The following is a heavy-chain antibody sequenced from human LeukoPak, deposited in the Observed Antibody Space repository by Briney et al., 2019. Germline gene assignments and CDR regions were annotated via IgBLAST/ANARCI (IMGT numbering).Heavy chain of an antibody. D-gene: IGHD5-18*01. J-gene: IGHJ4*02. CDR3: AKVDGYSYGPIDS. V-gene: IGHV3-9*01. Sequence: GGSLRLSCAASGFNFDDYAMHWVRQAPGKGLEWVSGISWNSGDIGHADSVKGRFTISRDNAKNSLFLQMNSLRGEDTALYYCAKVDGYSYGPIDSWGQGILVTVSS. CDR1: GFNFDDYA. CDR2: ISWNSGDI.